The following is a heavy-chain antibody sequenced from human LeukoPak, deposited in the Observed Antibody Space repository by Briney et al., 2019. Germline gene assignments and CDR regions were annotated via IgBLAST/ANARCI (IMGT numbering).Heavy chain of an antibody. CDR2: IYYGGST. V-gene: IGHV4-31*03. CDR1: GGSISRGVYY. CDR3: ARVKGEYGMDV. J-gene: IGHJ6*02. D-gene: IGHD3-10*01. Sequence: PQTLSLTCTVSGGSISRGVYYWSWIRQHPGEGLEWIGYIYYGGSTYYNPSLKIRVNISVDTSKNQFSLKLSSVNAADTAVYYCARVKGEYGMDVWGQGTTVTVSS.